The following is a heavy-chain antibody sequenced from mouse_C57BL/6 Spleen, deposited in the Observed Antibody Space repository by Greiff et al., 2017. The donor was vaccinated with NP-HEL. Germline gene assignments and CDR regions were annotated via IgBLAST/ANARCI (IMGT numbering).Heavy chain of an antibody. Sequence: QVQLQQPGAELVRPGSSVKLSCKASGYTFTSYWMHWVKQRPIQGLEWIGNIDPSDSETHSNQKFQDKATLTVDKSSSTAYMQLSSLTSEDSAVYYGARGLSGTRYAMDYWGQGTSVTVSS. CDR3: ARGLSGTRYAMDY. D-gene: IGHD4-1*01. CDR1: GYTFTSYW. J-gene: IGHJ4*01. V-gene: IGHV1-52*01. CDR2: IDPSDSET.